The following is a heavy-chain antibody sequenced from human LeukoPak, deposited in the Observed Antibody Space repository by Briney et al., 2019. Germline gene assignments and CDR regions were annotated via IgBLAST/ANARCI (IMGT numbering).Heavy chain of an antibody. CDR2: ISGSGGST. Sequence: PGGSLRLSCAASGFTFSSYAMSWVRQAPGKGLEWVSGISGSGGSTYYADSVKGRFTISRDNSKNTLYLQMNSLRAEDTAVYYCAKSTAAEYNTLAEYFQHWGQGTLVTVSS. J-gene: IGHJ1*01. CDR3: AKSTAAEYNTLAEYFQH. V-gene: IGHV3-23*01. CDR1: GFTFSSYA. D-gene: IGHD2/OR15-2a*01.